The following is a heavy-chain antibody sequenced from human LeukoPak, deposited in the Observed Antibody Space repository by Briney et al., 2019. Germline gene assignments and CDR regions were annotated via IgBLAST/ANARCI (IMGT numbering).Heavy chain of an antibody. J-gene: IGHJ3*02. Sequence: PGGSLRLSCAASGFTFSSYGMHWVRQAPGKGLEWVAVISYDGSNKYCADSVKGRFTISRDNSKNTLYLQMNSLRAEDTAVYYCAKVSHARIAAAGTSGAFDIWGQGTMVAVSS. CDR3: AKVSHARIAAAGTSGAFDI. D-gene: IGHD6-13*01. CDR2: ISYDGSNK. V-gene: IGHV3-30*18. CDR1: GFTFSSYG.